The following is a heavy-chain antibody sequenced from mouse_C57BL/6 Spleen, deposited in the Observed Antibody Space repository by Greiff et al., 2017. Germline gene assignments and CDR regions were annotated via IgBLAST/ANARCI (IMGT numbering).Heavy chain of an antibody. Sequence: VQLQQPGAGLVKPGASVKMSCKASGYTFTSYWITWVKQRPGQGLEWIGDIYPGSGSTNYNEKFKSKATLTVDTSSSTAYMQLSSLTSADSAVYYCARSYDGYFWFAYWGQGTLVTVSA. CDR1: GYTFTSYW. CDR3: ARSYDGYFWFAY. V-gene: IGHV1-55*01. D-gene: IGHD2-3*01. CDR2: IYPGSGST. J-gene: IGHJ3*01.